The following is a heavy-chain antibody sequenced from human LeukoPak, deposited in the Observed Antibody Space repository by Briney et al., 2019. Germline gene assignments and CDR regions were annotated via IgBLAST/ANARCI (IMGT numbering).Heavy chain of an antibody. V-gene: IGHV3-23*01. D-gene: IGHD3-22*01. CDR1: GFTLSSYG. CDR3: AKGGASSGYITPPFDY. Sequence: PGGSLRLSCAASGFTLSSYGMSWVRQAPGKGLEWVSAISGSGGSTYYADSVKGRFTISRDNSKNTLYLQMNSLRAEDTAVYYCAKGGASSGYITPPFDYWGQGTLVTVSS. J-gene: IGHJ4*02. CDR2: ISGSGGST.